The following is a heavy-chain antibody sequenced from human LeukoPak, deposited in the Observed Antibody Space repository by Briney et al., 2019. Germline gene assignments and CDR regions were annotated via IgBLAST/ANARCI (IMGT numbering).Heavy chain of an antibody. D-gene: IGHD4-17*01. V-gene: IGHV3-30-3*01. CDR3: ARGGILYGDSPFDY. CDR1: GFTFSSYA. J-gene: IGHJ4*02. Sequence: GGSLRLSCAAPGFTFSSYAMHWVRQAPGKGLEWVAVISYDGSNKYYADSVKGRFTISRDNSKNTLYLQMNSLRAEDTAVYYCARGGILYGDSPFDYWGQGTLVTVSS. CDR2: ISYDGSNK.